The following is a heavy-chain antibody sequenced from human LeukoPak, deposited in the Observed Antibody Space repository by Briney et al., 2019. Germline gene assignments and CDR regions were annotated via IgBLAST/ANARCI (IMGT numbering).Heavy chain of an antibody. Sequence: GGSLRLSCAASGFTFDDYGMSWVRQGPGKGLEGVSGINWNGGSTGYADSVKGRFTISRDNAKDSLYLQMNSLRAEDTALYYCARAPEELWLRGGYYYYYMDVWGKGTTVTVSS. D-gene: IGHD5-18*01. CDR2: INWNGGST. CDR1: GFTFDDYG. J-gene: IGHJ6*03. V-gene: IGHV3-20*04. CDR3: ARAPEELWLRGGYYYYYMDV.